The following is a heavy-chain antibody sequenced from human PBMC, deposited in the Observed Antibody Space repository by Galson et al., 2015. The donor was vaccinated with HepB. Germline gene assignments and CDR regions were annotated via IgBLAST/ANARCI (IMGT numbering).Heavy chain of an antibody. D-gene: IGHD3-10*01. J-gene: IGHJ4*02. V-gene: IGHV3-48*02. CDR2: ISSSSSTI. CDR1: GFTFSSYS. Sequence: SLRLSCAASGFTFSSYSMNWVRQAPGKGLEWVSYISSSSSTIYYADSVKSRFTISRDNAKNSLYLQMNSLRDEDTAVYYCARGSEELYGSGSYYPQSEDYWGQGTLVTVSS. CDR3: ARGSEELYGSGSYYPQSEDY.